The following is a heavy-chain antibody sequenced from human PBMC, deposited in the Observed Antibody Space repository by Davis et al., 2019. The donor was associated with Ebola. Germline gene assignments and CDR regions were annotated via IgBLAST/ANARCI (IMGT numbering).Heavy chain of an antibody. CDR1: GGSFSGYY. CDR3: ARGGSGYYFG. J-gene: IGHJ4*02. V-gene: IGHV4-34*01. CDR2: IHYSGST. Sequence: MPSETLSLTCAIYGGSFSGYYWSWIRQPPGKGLEWIGNIHYSGSTKYNPSLKSRVTISVDTSKNQFSLKLNSVTAADTAVYYCARGGSGYYFGWGQGTLVTVSS. D-gene: IGHD3-22*01.